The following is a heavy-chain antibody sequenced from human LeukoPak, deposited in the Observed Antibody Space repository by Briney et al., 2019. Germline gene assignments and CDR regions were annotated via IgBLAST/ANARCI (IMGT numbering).Heavy chain of an antibody. J-gene: IGHJ4*02. D-gene: IGHD6-13*01. CDR3: ATDLLARSWYPIDY. V-gene: IGHV1-18*01. CDR1: GYTFTTYG. CDR2: ISPYNGNT. Sequence: ASVKVSCKASGYTFTTYGISWVRQAPGQGLEWMGWISPYNGNTKYAQKVQGRVTMTTDTSTSTAYMELSSLRSEDTAVYYCATDLLARSWYPIDYWGQGTLVTVSS.